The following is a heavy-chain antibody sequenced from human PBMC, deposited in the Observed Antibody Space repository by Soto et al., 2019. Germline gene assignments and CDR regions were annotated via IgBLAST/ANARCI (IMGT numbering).Heavy chain of an antibody. CDR3: ARRTMGNYYYMDV. D-gene: IGHD3-10*01. CDR2: ISSSGTID. J-gene: IGHJ6*03. V-gene: IGHV3-11*01. CDR1: GFTLSDYY. Sequence: QVQLVESGGGLVKPGGSLRLSCVASGFTLSDYYMSWIRQAPGKGLEWVSYISSSGTIDNYADSAKGRFTISRENAKNSLFLQMNGLRAEDTAVYYCARRTMGNYYYMDVWGKGTTVTVSS.